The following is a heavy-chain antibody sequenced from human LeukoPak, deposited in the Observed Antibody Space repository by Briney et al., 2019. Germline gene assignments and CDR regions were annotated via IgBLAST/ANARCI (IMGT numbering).Heavy chain of an antibody. CDR3: AKDPGEQTYYYYGMDV. CDR1: GFTFSSYG. Sequence: GGSLRLSCAASGFTFSSYGMHWVRQVPGKGLEWVAVISYDGSNKYYADSVKGRFTISRDNSKNTLYLQMNSLRAEDTAVYYCAKDPGEQTYYYYGMDVWGQGTTVTVSS. J-gene: IGHJ6*02. D-gene: IGHD7-27*01. CDR2: ISYDGSNK. V-gene: IGHV3-30*18.